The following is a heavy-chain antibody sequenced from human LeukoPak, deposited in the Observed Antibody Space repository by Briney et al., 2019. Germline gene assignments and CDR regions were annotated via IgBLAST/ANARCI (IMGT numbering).Heavy chain of an antibody. CDR1: GFSFSNHG. V-gene: IGHV3-30*18. CDR2: ISYDGSNK. J-gene: IGHJ4*02. D-gene: IGHD2-8*01. CDR3: AKGKWYYFDY. Sequence: GGSLKLSCAASGFSFSNHGMHWVRQAPGKGLEWVAVISYDGSNKYYADSVKGRFTISRDNSKNTLYLQMNSLRAEDTAVYYCAKGKWYYFDYWGQGTLVTVSS.